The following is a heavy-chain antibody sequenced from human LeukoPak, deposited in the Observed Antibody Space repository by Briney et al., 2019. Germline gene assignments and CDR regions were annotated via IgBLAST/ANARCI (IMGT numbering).Heavy chain of an antibody. CDR1: GGSISSYY. V-gene: IGHV4-59*01. J-gene: IGHJ4*02. D-gene: IGHD5-12*01. CDR2: IYYSGST. Sequence: PSETLSLTCTVSGGSISSYYWSWIRQPPGKGLEWIGYIYYSGSTNYNPSLKSRVTISLDTSNNQFSLRLSSVTAADTAVYYCARDRRGYPYFDYWGQGTLVTVSS. CDR3: ARDRRGYPYFDY.